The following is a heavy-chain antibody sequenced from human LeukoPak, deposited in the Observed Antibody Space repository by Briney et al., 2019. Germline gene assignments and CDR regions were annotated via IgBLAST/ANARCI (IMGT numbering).Heavy chain of an antibody. CDR2: TSGSGGST. CDR3: AKDRNGLTTVID. V-gene: IGHV3-23*01. Sequence: GGSLGLSCAASGFTFSSYAMSWGRQAPGKGLEWVSATSGSGGSTYYADSVKGRFTISRDNSKNTLYLQMNSLRAEDTAVYYCAKDRNGLTTVIDWGQGTLVTVSS. D-gene: IGHD4-17*01. CDR1: GFTFSSYA. J-gene: IGHJ4*02.